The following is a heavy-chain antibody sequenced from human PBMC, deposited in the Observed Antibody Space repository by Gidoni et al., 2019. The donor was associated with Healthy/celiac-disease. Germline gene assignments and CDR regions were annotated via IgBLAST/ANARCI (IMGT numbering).Heavy chain of an antibody. CDR1: GGSFSGYY. V-gene: IGHV4-34*01. D-gene: IGHD5-18*01. CDR2: INHSGST. CDR3: ARGGIYSYGYDNDY. J-gene: IGHJ4*02. Sequence: QVQLQQWGAGLLKPSETLSLTCAVYGGSFSGYYWSWIRQPPGKGLEWIGEINHSGSTNYNPSLKSRVTISVDTSKNQFSLKLSSVTAADTAVYYCARGGIYSYGYDNDYWGQGTLVTVSS.